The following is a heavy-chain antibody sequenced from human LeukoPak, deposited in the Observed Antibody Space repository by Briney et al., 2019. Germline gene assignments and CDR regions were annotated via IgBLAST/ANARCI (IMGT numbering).Heavy chain of an antibody. D-gene: IGHD3-22*01. Sequence: GGSLRLSCAASEFTVSSNYMSWVRQAPGKGLEWVSVIYSGGSTYYADSVKGRFTISRDNSKNTLYLQMNSLRAEDTAVYYCARAQGDSSGYYLEWGQGTLVTVSS. V-gene: IGHV3-66*01. CDR2: IYSGGST. CDR1: EFTVSSNY. J-gene: IGHJ4*02. CDR3: ARAQGDSSGYYLE.